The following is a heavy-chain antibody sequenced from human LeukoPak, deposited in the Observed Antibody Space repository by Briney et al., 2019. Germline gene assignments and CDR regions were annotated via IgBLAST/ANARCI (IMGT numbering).Heavy chain of an antibody. Sequence: PSVPLSLTCAVCGGSMRRGDYPWTSIRRPPGRGLVWIGYIYYSGSTYYNPSLKSRVTISEDTSTNQFSLKRSSVTAAATAVYYCARGYRSHQKPYDPWGQGTLVTASS. CDR1: GGSMRRGDYP. V-gene: IGHV4-30-4*07. CDR3: ARGYRSHQKPYDP. J-gene: IGHJ5*02. D-gene: IGHD1-14*01. CDR2: IYYSGST.